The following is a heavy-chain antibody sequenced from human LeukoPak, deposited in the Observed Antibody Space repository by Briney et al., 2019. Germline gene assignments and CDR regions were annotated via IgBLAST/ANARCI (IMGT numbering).Heavy chain of an antibody. J-gene: IGHJ4*02. CDR3: ARDIGSSAGFDY. CDR2: IYSDGST. D-gene: IGHD6-13*01. V-gene: IGHV3-66*01. Sequence: GGSLRLSCAASGITVSSNYMAWVRQAPGKGLELVSVIYSDGSTYFADSVKGRFSISRDNSKNTVYLQMNRLRAEDTAVYYCARDIGSSAGFDYWGQGTLVTVSS. CDR1: GITVSSNY.